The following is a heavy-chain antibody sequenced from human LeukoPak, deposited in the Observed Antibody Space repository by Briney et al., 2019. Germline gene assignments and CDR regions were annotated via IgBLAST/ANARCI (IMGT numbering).Heavy chain of an antibody. D-gene: IGHD6-6*01. CDR1: GFTFSDYY. V-gene: IGHV3-11*06. J-gene: IGHJ4*02. Sequence: GGSLRLSCAASGFTFSDYYMSWIRQAPGKGLEWVSYISSSSSYTNYADSVKGRFTISRDNAKNSLYLQMNSLRAEDTAVYYCARDRGSYSSSSGLGYWGQGTLVTVSS. CDR2: ISSSSSYT. CDR3: ARDRGSYSSSSGLGY.